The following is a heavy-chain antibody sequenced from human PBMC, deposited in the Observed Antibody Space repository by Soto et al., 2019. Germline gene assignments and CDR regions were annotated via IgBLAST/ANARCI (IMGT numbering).Heavy chain of an antibody. V-gene: IGHV1-69*02. Sequence: SVKVSCKASGGTFSSYTISWVRQAPGQGLEWMGRIIPILGIANYAQKFQGRVTITADKSTSTAYMELSSLRSEDTAGYYCAGPDRGYCYYYGMDVWGQGTTVTVSS. CDR3: AGPDRGYCYYYGMDV. D-gene: IGHD2-15*01. CDR1: GGTFSSYT. CDR2: IIPILGIA. J-gene: IGHJ6*02.